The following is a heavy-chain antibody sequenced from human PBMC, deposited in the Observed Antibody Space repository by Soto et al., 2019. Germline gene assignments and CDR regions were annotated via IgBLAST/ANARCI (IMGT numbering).Heavy chain of an antibody. CDR3: AKSGGPGMGLFDY. V-gene: IGHV3-21*01. CDR1: GLIFSDYT. D-gene: IGHD1-1*01. Sequence: KPGGSLRPSCVASGLIFSDYTMNWARQAPGKGLEWVSSINGNSAYMYYADSVRGRFTISRDNAKNSLYLQMTSLRVEDTAVYYCAKSGGPGMGLFDYWGQGTLVTVSS. CDR2: INGNSAYM. J-gene: IGHJ4*02.